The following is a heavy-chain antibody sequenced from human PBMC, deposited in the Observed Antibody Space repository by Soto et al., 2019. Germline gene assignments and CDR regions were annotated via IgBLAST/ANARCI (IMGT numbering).Heavy chain of an antibody. CDR1: GGSVSSGSYY. CDR3: ARIWGDYGDYTSSPGMDV. CDR2: IYYSGST. D-gene: IGHD4-17*01. Sequence: QVQLQESGPGLVKSSETLSLTCTVSGGSVSSGSYYWSWIRQPPGKGLEWIGYIYYSGSTNYNPSLKSRVTLAVDTSKTQFALKLRSVTAADTAVYYCARIWGDYGDYTSSPGMDVWGQGTTVTASS. J-gene: IGHJ6*02. V-gene: IGHV4-61*01.